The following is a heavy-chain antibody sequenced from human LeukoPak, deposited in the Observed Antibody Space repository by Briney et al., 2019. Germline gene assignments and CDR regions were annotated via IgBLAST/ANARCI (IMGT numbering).Heavy chain of an antibody. D-gene: IGHD3-10*02. V-gene: IGHV4-39*07. CDR1: GGSISSSSYY. Sequence: PSETLSLTCTVSGGSISSSSYYWSWIRQPPGKGLEWIGEINHSGSTNYNPSLKSRVTISVDTSKNQFSLKLSSVTAADTAVYYCARTDDYYVSFDYWGQGTLVTVSS. J-gene: IGHJ4*02. CDR3: ARTDDYYVSFDY. CDR2: INHSGST.